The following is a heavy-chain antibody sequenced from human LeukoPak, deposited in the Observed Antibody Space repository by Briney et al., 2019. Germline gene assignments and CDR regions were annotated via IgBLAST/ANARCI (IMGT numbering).Heavy chain of an antibody. CDR3: ARDVDTAMVNWFDP. CDR2: IWYDGSNK. Sequence: GGSLRLSCAASGFTFSSYGMHWVRQAPGKGLEWVAVIWYDGSNKYYADSVKGRFTISRDNSKNTLYLQMNSLRAEDTAVYYRARDVDTAMVNWFDPWGQGTLVTVSS. V-gene: IGHV3-33*01. J-gene: IGHJ5*02. CDR1: GFTFSSYG. D-gene: IGHD5-18*01.